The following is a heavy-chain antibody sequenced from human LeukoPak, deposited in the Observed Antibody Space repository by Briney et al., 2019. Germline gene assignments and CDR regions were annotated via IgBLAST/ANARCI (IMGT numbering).Heavy chain of an antibody. CDR2: IYSGGST. CDR3: AREPRINYYGSGSLQISYGMDV. CDR1: GFTVSSNY. D-gene: IGHD3-10*01. J-gene: IGHJ6*02. V-gene: IGHV3-66*02. Sequence: PGGSLRLSCAASGFTVSSNYMSWVRQAPGKGLEWVSVIYSGGSTYYADSVKGRFTISRDNSKNTLYLQMNSLRAEDTAVYYCAREPRINYYGSGSLQISYGMDVWGQGTTVTVSS.